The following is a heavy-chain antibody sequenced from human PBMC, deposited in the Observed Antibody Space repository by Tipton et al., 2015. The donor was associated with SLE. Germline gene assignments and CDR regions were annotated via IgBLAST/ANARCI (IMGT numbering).Heavy chain of an antibody. CDR3: ARELTAGGMDV. CDR2: IYSGGST. V-gene: IGHV3-53*01. Sequence: SLRLSCAASGFTVSSNYMSWVRQAPGKGLEWVSVIYSGGSTYYADSVKGRFTISRDNAKNSLYLQMNSLRAEDTAVYYCARELTAGGMDVWGQGTTVTVSS. D-gene: IGHD3-10*01. J-gene: IGHJ6*02. CDR1: GFTVSSNY.